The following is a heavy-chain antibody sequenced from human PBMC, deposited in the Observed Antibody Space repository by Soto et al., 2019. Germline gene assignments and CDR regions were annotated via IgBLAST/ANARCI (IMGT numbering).Heavy chain of an antibody. D-gene: IGHD3-3*01. J-gene: IGHJ6*02. Sequence: QVQLEQSGAEVKKPGSSVKVSCQTSRGTFNTYPISWMRQAPGQGLEWLGGILPVFGIMNYAQQFQDRLTLAAAESTTRVQMELSGVTAEDTAVYFCARPRLTGRHYEFRSVPTVSLYRYGLGVWGQGTTVIVSS. CDR1: RGTFNTYP. CDR3: ARPRLTGRHYEFRSVPTVSLYRYGLGV. CDR2: ILPVFGIM. V-gene: IGHV1-69*01.